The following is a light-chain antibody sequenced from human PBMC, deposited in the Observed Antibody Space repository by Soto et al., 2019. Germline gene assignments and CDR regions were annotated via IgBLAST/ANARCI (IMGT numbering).Light chain of an antibody. J-gene: IGKJ1*01. CDR3: QQYNDWPQT. Sequence: VMTRSPATLSVSPGERATLSFRASQSVRTDLAWYQRNAGQAPRLLIYDASGNIAGTPGMFSGGGSGTEFTLTISNLQSEDFAVYYCQQYNDWPQTFGQGTKVDI. CDR1: QSVRTD. CDR2: DAS. V-gene: IGKV3-15*01.